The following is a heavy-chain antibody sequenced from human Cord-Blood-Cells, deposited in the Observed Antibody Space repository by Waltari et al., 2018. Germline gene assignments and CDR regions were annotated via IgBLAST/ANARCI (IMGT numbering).Heavy chain of an antibody. V-gene: IGHV4-59*08. CDR1: GGSISSYY. CDR3: ARRGLGNWFDP. J-gene: IGHJ5*02. D-gene: IGHD3-9*01. CDR2: IYYSGST. Sequence: QVQLQESGPGLVKPSETLSLTCTVSGGSISSYYWSWIRQPPGKGLEWIGYIYYSGSTNYNPSRKSRVTISVDTSKNQFSLKLGSVTAADTAVYYCARRGLGNWFDPWGQGTLVTVSS.